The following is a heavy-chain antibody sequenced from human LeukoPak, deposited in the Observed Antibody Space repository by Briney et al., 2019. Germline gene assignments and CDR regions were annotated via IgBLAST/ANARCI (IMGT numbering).Heavy chain of an antibody. D-gene: IGHD3-3*01. J-gene: IGHJ4*02. CDR3: ARLFFPRPTKTSCYFDY. CDR1: GFTFSSYS. V-gene: IGHV3-48*04. Sequence: GGSLRLSCAASGFTFSSYSMNWVRQAPGKGLEWVSYISSSSSTIYYADSVKGRFTISRDNAKNSLYLQMNSLRAEDTAVYYCARLFFPRPTKTSCYFDYWGQGTLVTVSS. CDR2: ISSSSSTI.